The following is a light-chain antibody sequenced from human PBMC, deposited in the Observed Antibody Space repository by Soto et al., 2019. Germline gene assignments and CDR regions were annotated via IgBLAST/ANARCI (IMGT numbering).Light chain of an antibody. J-gene: IGKJ1*01. V-gene: IGKV1-6*01. CDR2: FAS. CDR3: LHTFSFPRT. CDR1: QGIRND. Sequence: AIQMTQSPSSLSASVGDRVTITCRASQGIRNDLGWYQQKPGKAPQLVVYFASTLPSGVPSRFSASGSGAEFILTINPLQAEDFATYYCLHTFSFPRTFGQGTKVEVK.